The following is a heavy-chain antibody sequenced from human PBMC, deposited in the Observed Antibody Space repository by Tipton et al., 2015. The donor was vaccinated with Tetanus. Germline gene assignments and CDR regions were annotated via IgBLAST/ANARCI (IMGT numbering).Heavy chain of an antibody. CDR3: ARDRGDYIYYGMDV. Sequence: QMQLVQSGAEVKKPGASVKVSCKASGFTFIGYYMYWVRQAPGQGLEWMGWINPNGGDTSYAQKFQGRVTMTRDTSISTAYMELSRLRSDDTAVYYCARDRGDYIYYGMDVWGQGTTVTVSS. J-gene: IGHJ6*02. D-gene: IGHD3-22*01. CDR2: INPNGGDT. V-gene: IGHV1-2*02. CDR1: GFTFIGYY.